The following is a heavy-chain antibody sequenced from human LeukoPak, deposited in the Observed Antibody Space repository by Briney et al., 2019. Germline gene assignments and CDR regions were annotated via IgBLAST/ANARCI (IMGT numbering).Heavy chain of an antibody. J-gene: IGHJ4*02. V-gene: IGHV3-23*01. CDR2: ISAGAAA. CDR1: GFTFSNYA. Sequence: PGGSLRLSCAVSGFTFSNYAMIWVRQAPGKGLEWVSGISAGAAAHTYYADSVKGRFTISRDNSKNTLYLQMNSLRAEDTAVYYCAKGGSGWYWGSIDFDYWGQGTLVTVSS. D-gene: IGHD6-19*01. CDR3: AKGGSGWYWGSIDFDY.